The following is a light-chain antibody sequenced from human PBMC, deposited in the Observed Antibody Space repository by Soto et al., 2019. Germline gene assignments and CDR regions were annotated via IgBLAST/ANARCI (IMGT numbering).Light chain of an antibody. CDR1: KRGVGGYNY. J-gene: IGLJ1*01. Sequence: QSVLTYPGPVPGSPGRSIPISCTGTKRGVGGYNYVSWYQQHPGKDPKLMIYDVSNRPSGVSNRFSGSKSGNTASLTISGLQAEDEADYYCSSYTSSSPYVFGTGTKVTVL. CDR3: SSYTSSSPYV. V-gene: IGLV2-14*01. CDR2: DVS.